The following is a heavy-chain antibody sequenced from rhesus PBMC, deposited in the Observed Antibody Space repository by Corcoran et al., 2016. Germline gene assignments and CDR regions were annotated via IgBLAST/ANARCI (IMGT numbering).Heavy chain of an antibody. J-gene: IGHJ5-1*01. CDR3: VKGLYYYSATDI. CDR2: LNSGGDRT. CDR1: GFTVSCCW. V-gene: IGHV3S42*01. D-gene: IGHD3-16*01. Sequence: EMYLAESGGGLAKPGGSLRVSCAASGFTVSCCWMNWVRQTTRRGLEWISSLNSGGDRTFYSDSVKGRFTISRDTARNTISLQMDNLRVEDTAVYYCVKGLYYYSATDIWGAGVPVTVSS.